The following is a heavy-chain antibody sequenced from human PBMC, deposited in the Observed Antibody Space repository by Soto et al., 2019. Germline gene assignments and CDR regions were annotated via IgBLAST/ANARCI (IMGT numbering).Heavy chain of an antibody. V-gene: IGHV4-59*01. CDR3: ARDSRHSSGWYGLGYYYYGMDV. D-gene: IGHD6-19*01. CDR1: GGSISSYY. CDR2: IYYSGST. Sequence: LSLTCTVSGGSISSYYWSWIRQPPGKGLEWIGYIYYSGSTNYNPSLKSRVTISVDTSKNQFSLKLSSVTAADTAVYYCARDSRHSSGWYGLGYYYYGMDVWGQGTTVTVSS. J-gene: IGHJ6*02.